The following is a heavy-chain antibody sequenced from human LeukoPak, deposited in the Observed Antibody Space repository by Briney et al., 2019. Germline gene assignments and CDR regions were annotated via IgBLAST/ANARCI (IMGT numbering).Heavy chain of an antibody. CDR1: GGTFSSYA. CDR3: ARNGWNWNDVKVSSFPFDP. V-gene: IGHV1-69*13. CDR2: IIPIFGTA. Sequence: GASVKVSCKASGGTFSSYAISWVRQAPGQGLEWMGGIIPIFGTANYAQKFQGRVTITADESTSTAYMELSSLRSEDTAVYYCARNGWNWNDVKVSSFPFDPWGQGTLVTVSS. J-gene: IGHJ5*02. D-gene: IGHD1-1*01.